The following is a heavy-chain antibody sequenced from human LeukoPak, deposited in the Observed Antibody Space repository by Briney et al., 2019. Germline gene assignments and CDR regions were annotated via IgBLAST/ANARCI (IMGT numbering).Heavy chain of an antibody. V-gene: IGHV4-4*07. CDR2: IYTSGST. D-gene: IGHD6-19*01. CDR1: GGSISSYC. Sequence: SETLSLTCTVSGGSISSYCWSWIRQPAGKGLEWIGRIYTSGSTNYNPSLKSRVTMSVDTSKNQFSLKLSSVTAADTAVYYCASGGTSSGWSYPFDYWGQGTLVTVSS. J-gene: IGHJ4*02. CDR3: ASGGTSSGWSYPFDY.